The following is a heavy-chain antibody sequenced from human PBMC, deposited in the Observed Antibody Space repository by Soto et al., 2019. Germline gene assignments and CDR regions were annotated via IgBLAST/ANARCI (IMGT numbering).Heavy chain of an antibody. CDR3: ARKPCSSTSCYARGYNWFDP. Sequence: QVQLVQSGAEVKKPGASVKVSCKASGYTFTSYAMHWVRQAPGQRLEWMGWINAGNGNTKYSQKFQGRVTITSDTSASTAYMERGSLRSEDTAVYYCARKPCSSTSCYARGYNWFDPWGQGTLVTVSS. D-gene: IGHD2-2*01. CDR1: GYTFTSYA. V-gene: IGHV1-3*01. CDR2: INAGNGNT. J-gene: IGHJ5*02.